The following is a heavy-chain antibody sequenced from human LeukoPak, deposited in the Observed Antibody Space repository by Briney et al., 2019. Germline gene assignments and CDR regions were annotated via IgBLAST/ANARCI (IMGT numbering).Heavy chain of an antibody. D-gene: IGHD6-19*01. CDR3: ARDRVWYSSGWYRGLDY. J-gene: IGHJ4*02. CDR2: INHSGST. Sequence: SETLSLTCAVYGGSFSGYYWSWIRQPPGKGLEWIGEINHSGSTYYNPSLKSRVTISVDTSKNQFSLKLSSVTAADTAVYYCARDRVWYSSGWYRGLDYWGQGTLVTVSS. CDR1: GGSFSGYY. V-gene: IGHV4-34*09.